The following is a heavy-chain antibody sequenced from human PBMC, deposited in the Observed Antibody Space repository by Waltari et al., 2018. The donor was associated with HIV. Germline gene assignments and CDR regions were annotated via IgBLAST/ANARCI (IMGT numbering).Heavy chain of an antibody. CDR1: GGTFSSYA. V-gene: IGHV1-69*01. CDR3: AISSIVGATNGYYYGMDV. CDR2: IIPIFGTA. D-gene: IGHD1-26*01. Sequence: QVQLVQSGAEVKNPGSSVKVSCKASGGTFSSYAIGWVRQAPGQGLEWMGGIIPIFGTANYAQKFQGRVTITADESTSTAYMELSSLRSEDTAVYYCAISSIVGATNGYYYGMDVWGQGTTVTVSS. J-gene: IGHJ6*02.